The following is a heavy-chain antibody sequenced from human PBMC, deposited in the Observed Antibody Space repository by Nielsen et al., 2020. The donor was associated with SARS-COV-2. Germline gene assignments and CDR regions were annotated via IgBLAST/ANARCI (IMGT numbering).Heavy chain of an antibody. CDR2: ISSSSSYI. J-gene: IGHJ4*02. V-gene: IGHV3-21*01. CDR3: ARIYSSSYIDY. CDR1: GFTFSSYS. D-gene: IGHD6-13*01. Sequence: GESLKISCAAHGFTFSSYSMNWVRQAPGKGLEWVSSISSSSSYIYYADSVKGRFTISRDNAKNSLYLQMNSLRAEDTAVYYCARIYSSSYIDYWGQGALVTVSS.